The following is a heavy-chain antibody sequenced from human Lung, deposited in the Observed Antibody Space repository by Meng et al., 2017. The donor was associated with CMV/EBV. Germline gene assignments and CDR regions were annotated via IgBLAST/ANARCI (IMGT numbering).Heavy chain of an antibody. CDR3: ARDRYYGPENYYWDG. J-gene: IGHJ4*02. V-gene: IGHV3-21*01. CDR1: GFSLNGYS. D-gene: IGHD3-10*01. Sequence: GGSLRLXXVASGFSLNGYSLNWVRQAPGKGLEWVSAISAARAATYYAGSVKGRFTISTDDARNSLYLQMNNLRAEDTAVYFCARDRYYGPENYYWDGWGQGXLVTVSS. CDR2: ISAARAAT.